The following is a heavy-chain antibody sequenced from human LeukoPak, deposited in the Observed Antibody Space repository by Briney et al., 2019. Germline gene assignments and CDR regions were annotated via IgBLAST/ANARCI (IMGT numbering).Heavy chain of an antibody. D-gene: IGHD3-3*01. CDR3: ARERSTYDFWSGYYKLYRTYYYYYYMDV. Sequence: PGGSLRLSCAASGFTFSSYSMNWVRQAPGKGLGWVSSISSSSSYIYYADSVKGRFTISRDNAKNSLYLQMNSLRAEDTAVYYCARERSTYDFWSGYYKLYRTYYYYYYMDVWGKGTTVTVSS. CDR2: ISSSSSYI. V-gene: IGHV3-21*04. J-gene: IGHJ6*03. CDR1: GFTFSSYS.